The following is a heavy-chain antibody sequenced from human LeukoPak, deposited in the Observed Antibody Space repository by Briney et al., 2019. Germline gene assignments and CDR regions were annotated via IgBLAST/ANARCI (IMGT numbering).Heavy chain of an antibody. CDR3: ARGGSGPLDY. V-gene: IGHV3-20*04. Sequence: GGSLRLSCAASGFTFADYGMSWVRQAPGKGLEWVSGINWNGGSTGYADSVKGRFTISRDNAKNSLYLQMNRLRAEDTASYYCARGGSGPLDYWGQGTLVTVSS. D-gene: IGHD3-10*01. J-gene: IGHJ4*02. CDR2: INWNGGST. CDR1: GFTFADYG.